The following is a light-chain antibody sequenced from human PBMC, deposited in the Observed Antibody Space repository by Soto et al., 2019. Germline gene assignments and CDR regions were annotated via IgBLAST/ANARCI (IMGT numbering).Light chain of an antibody. CDR2: ATS. CDR1: QNIKKF. Sequence: DIHMTQSPSSLSASVGDRVTITCRASQNIKKFLNWYQQRPGKAPSALIHATSTLQNGVSSRFSGSGSDTDFTLTITSLQPEDFATYFCHQSYSSPLTFGGGTKVEL. J-gene: IGKJ4*01. V-gene: IGKV1-39*01. CDR3: HQSYSSPLT.